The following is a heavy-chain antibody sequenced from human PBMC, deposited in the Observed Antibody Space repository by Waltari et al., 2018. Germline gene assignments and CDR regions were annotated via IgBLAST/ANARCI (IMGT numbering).Heavy chain of an antibody. Sequence: EVQLVESGGGLVQPGRSLRLSCAVSGFNFDDYAMHWVWQAPGKGLELGSGISWNRENRGYADSGKGRFTISRDNAKNSLYLQMNSLRPEDTALYYCAKGHSGSYGLKDWGQGTLVTVSS. CDR3: AKGHSGSYGLKD. CDR1: GFNFDDYA. V-gene: IGHV3-9*01. CDR2: ISWNRENR. D-gene: IGHD1-26*01. J-gene: IGHJ4*02.